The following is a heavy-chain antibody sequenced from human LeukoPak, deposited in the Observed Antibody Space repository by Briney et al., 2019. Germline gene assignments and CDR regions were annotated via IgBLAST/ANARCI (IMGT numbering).Heavy chain of an antibody. CDR2: IRSKVDAETT. D-gene: IGHD3-22*01. CDR1: GFTFGDFA. Sequence: PGGSLRLSCTASGFTFGDFAVSWVRQAPGKGLEWVGFIRSKVDAETTGYAASVKGRFTVSRDDSKSIAYLQMNSLKTEDTPVYYCTRGYGHYDSSGYHWGQGTLVTVSS. CDR3: TRGYGHYDSSGYH. J-gene: IGHJ4*02. V-gene: IGHV3-49*04.